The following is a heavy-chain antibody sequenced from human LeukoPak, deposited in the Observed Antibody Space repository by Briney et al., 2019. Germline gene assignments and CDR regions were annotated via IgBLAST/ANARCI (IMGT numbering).Heavy chain of an antibody. J-gene: IGHJ4*02. CDR2: INHSGST. D-gene: IGHD3-3*01. CDR1: GGSFSGYY. CDR3: ARELVDYDFWSGYYPKYYFDY. V-gene: IGHV4-34*01. Sequence: SETLSLTCAVYGGSFSGYYWSWIRQPPGKGLEWIGEINHSGSTNYNPSLKSRVTISVDTSKNQFSLKLSSVTAADAAVYYCARELVDYDFWSGYYPKYYFDYWGQGTLVTVSS.